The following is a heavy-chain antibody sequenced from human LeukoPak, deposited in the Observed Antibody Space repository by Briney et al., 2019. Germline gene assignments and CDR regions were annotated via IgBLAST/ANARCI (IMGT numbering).Heavy chain of an antibody. D-gene: IGHD3-16*01. CDR2: IWYDGSYK. Sequence: GGSLRLSCAVSGFTFSTYSMNWVRQAPGKGLEWVAVIWYDGSYKYSADSVKGRFTISRDNSKNTLYLQVNSLRAEDTAVYYCARGGDYFDYWGQGTLVTVSS. V-gene: IGHV3-33*08. J-gene: IGHJ4*02. CDR3: ARGGDYFDY. CDR1: GFTFSTYS.